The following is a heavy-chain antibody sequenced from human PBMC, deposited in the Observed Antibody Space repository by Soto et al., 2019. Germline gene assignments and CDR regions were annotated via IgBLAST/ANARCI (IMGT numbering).Heavy chain of an antibody. CDR3: ARLCSSTSCYGRFDP. CDR2: IYYSGST. D-gene: IGHD2-2*01. V-gene: IGHV4-61*01. J-gene: IGHJ5*02. CDR1: GGSVSSGSYY. Sequence: PSETLSLTCTVSGGSVSSGSYYWSWIRQPPGKGLEWIGYIYYSGSTNYNPSLKSRVTISVDTSKNQFSLKLSSVTAADTAVYYCARLCSSTSCYGRFDPWGQGTLVTVSS.